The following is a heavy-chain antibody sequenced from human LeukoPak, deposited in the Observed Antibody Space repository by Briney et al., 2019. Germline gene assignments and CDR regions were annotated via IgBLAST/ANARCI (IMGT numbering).Heavy chain of an antibody. Sequence: SGGSLRLSCAASGFTFSDYYMSWIRQAPGKGLEWVSYISSSGSTIYYADSVKGRFTISRDNAKNSLYLQMNSLRADDTAVYYCARVAEAAAFDYWGQGTLVTVSS. CDR1: GFTFSDYY. CDR2: ISSSGSTI. J-gene: IGHJ4*02. CDR3: ARVAEAAAFDY. D-gene: IGHD6-13*01. V-gene: IGHV3-11*04.